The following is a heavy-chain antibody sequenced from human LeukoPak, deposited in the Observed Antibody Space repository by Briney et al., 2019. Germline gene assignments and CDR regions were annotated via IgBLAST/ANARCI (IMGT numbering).Heavy chain of an antibody. Sequence: GGSLRLSCAASGFTFSSYAMSWVRQAPGKGLESVSRINTDGTVTTYADSVKGRLTVSRDNADNTMFLQMNSVRDEDTAVYYCATKQWLAPPPDSWGQGTPVTVSS. V-gene: IGHV3-74*01. CDR2: INTDGTVT. J-gene: IGHJ4*02. D-gene: IGHD6-19*01. CDR1: GFTFSSYA. CDR3: ATKQWLAPPPDS.